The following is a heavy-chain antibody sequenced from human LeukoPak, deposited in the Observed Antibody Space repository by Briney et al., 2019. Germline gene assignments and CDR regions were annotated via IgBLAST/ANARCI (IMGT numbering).Heavy chain of an antibody. CDR1: GCSISSYY. CDR3: ARQTRPRYFDWSYDAFDI. D-gene: IGHD3-9*01. V-gene: IGHV4-59*01. Sequence: SETLSLTCTVSGCSISSYYWKWIRQPPGKGLEWIGYIYDSGNTNYNPSLKSRVTISVDKSKNQFSLKLSSVTAADTAVYYCARQTRPRYFDWSYDAFDIWGQGTMVTVSS. J-gene: IGHJ3*02. CDR2: IYDSGNT.